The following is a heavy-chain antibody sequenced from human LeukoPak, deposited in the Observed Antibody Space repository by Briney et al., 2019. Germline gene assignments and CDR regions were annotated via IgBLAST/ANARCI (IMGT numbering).Heavy chain of an antibody. V-gene: IGHV1-2*02. Sequence: GASVKVSCKASGYTFTGYYMHWVRQAPGQGLEWMGWINPNSGGTNYAQKFQGRVTMTRDTSISTAYMELSRLRSDDTAVYYCARDGIYCGGDCSQGTWFDPWGQGTLVTVSS. D-gene: IGHD2-21*01. CDR3: ARDGIYCGGDCSQGTWFDP. J-gene: IGHJ5*02. CDR2: INPNSGGT. CDR1: GYTFTGYY.